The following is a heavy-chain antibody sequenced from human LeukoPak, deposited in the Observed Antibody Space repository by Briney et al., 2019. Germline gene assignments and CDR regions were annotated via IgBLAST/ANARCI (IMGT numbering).Heavy chain of an antibody. J-gene: IGHJ2*01. CDR2: ITGSGDNT. Sequence: GGSLRLSCAASGFTFSSYSMNWVRQAPAKGLEWVSAITGSGDNTYYADSVKGRFTISRNNSKNTLYLQMNSLSAEDTAVYYCAKMQGYFDLWGRGTLVTVSS. V-gene: IGHV3-23*01. CDR1: GFTFSSYS. CDR3: AKMQGYFDL.